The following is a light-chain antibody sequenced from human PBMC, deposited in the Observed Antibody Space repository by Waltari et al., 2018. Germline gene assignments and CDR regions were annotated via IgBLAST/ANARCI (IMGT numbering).Light chain of an antibody. V-gene: IGKV1-33*01. CDR1: QDISNY. Sequence: DIQMTQSPSSLSASVGDRVTITCQASQDISNYLNWYQQKQGKDPKLLIYDASNLETGVPSRFSGSGSGTDFTFTISSLQPEDIATYYCQQYDNLPITFGGGTKVEIK. CDR2: DAS. CDR3: QQYDNLPIT. J-gene: IGKJ4*01.